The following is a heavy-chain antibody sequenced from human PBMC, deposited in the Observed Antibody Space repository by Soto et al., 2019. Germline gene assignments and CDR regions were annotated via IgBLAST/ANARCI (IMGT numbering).Heavy chain of an antibody. J-gene: IGHJ6*03. CDR2: INSDGSST. D-gene: IGHD2-2*01. CDR1: GFTFSSYW. V-gene: IGHV3-74*01. Sequence: GGSLRLSCAASGFTFSSYWMHWVRQAPGKGLVWVSRINSDGSSTSYADSVKGRFTISRDNAKNTLYLQMSSLRAEDTAVYYCASLPLPIVVPASNMPNPYYYYYMDVWGKGTTVTVSS. CDR3: ASLPLPIVVPASNMPNPYYYYYMDV.